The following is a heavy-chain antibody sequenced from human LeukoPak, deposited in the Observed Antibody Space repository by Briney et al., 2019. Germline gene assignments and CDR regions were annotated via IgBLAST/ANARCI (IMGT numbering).Heavy chain of an antibody. V-gene: IGHV3-48*03. D-gene: IGHD3-16*01. CDR2: ISSSGSTR. CDR3: TANQIMIREYYFDY. J-gene: IGHJ4*02. CDR1: GFTFSSYE. Sequence: GGSLRLSCAASGFTFSSYEMNWVRQAPGKGLEWVSYISSSGSTRYYADSVKGRFTISRDNAKNSLYLQMNSLGAEDTAVYYCTANQIMIREYYFDYWGQGTLVTVSS.